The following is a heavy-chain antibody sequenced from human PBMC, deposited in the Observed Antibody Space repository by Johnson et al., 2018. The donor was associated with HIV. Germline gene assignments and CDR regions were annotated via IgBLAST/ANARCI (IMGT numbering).Heavy chain of an antibody. CDR3: ARVGHSSGWCSRLGGAFDM. CDR2: IYSGGNT. CDR1: GFTFGFYA. D-gene: IGHD6-19*01. V-gene: IGHV3-NL1*01. Sequence: QVQLVESGGGVVQPGRSLRLSCAASGFTFGFYAMHWVRQAPGKGLEWVSVIYSGGNTYYADSVKGRFTISRDNSKNTLYLQMNSLTAEDTAVYYCARVGHSSGWCSRLGGAFDMWGPGTMVTVSS. J-gene: IGHJ3*02.